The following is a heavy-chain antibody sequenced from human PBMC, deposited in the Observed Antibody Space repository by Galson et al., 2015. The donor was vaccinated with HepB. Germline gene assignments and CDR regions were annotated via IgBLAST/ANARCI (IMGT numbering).Heavy chain of an antibody. CDR1: GYTFTGYL. J-gene: IGHJ4*02. CDR2: INTGNGDT. V-gene: IGHV1-3*04. CDR3: ARDAGPFDY. Sequence: SVKVSCKASGYTFTGYLIHWVRQAPGQGLEWMGWINTGNGDTKYSEKFQGRVTITRDTSASTAYMELSSLRSEDTALYYCARDAGPFDYWGQGTLVTVSS.